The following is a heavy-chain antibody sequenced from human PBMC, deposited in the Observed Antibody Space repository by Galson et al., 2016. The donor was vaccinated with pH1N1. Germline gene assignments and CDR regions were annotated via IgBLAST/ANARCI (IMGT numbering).Heavy chain of an antibody. Sequence: SVKVSCKASGYTFIDYYIHWVRQAPGQGLEWMGWINPDSGATNYAQKFQGRVTMTRDTSISTAYMELSRLTYDDTAIYYCARDRWRRGGNWFDPWGQGTLVTVSS. CDR3: ARDRWRRGGNWFDP. J-gene: IGHJ5*02. CDR2: INPDSGAT. D-gene: IGHD5-24*01. CDR1: GYTFIDYY. V-gene: IGHV1-2*02.